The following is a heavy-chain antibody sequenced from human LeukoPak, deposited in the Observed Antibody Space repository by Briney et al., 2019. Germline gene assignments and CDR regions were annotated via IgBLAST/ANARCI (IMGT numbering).Heavy chain of an antibody. V-gene: IGHV3-74*01. J-gene: IGHJ4*02. CDR1: GFTFSSYW. CDR2: INSDGSST. Sequence: TGGSLRLSCAASGFTFSSYWMHWVRQAPGKGLVWVSRINSDGSSTSYADSVKGRFTISRDNAKNTLYLQMNSLRAEDTAVYYCALRKDGYNYGDYWGQGTLVTVSS. CDR3: ALRKDGYNYGDY. D-gene: IGHD5-24*01.